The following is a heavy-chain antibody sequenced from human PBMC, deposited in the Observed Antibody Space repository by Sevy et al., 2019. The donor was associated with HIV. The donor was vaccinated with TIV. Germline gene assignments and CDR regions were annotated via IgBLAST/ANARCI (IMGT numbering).Heavy chain of an antibody. Sequence: ASVQVSCKASGYTFTDYYIHWVRQAPGQGLEWMGWINPHIGGTNFAEKFQGRVTMTRDTSISTAYLDLSRLRSDDTVIYYCARGDSLVVPPATVDYWGQGTLVTVSS. CDR2: INPHIGGT. CDR3: ARGDSLVVPPATVDY. V-gene: IGHV1-2*02. D-gene: IGHD2-2*01. CDR1: GYTFTDYY. J-gene: IGHJ4*02.